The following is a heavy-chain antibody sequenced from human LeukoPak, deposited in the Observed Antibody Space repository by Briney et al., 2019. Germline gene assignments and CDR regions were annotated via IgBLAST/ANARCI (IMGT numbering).Heavy chain of an antibody. CDR3: ARGIAAAGTWDY. V-gene: IGHV1-18*01. CDR1: GYPFSSYG. Sequence: ASVKVSCKASGYPFSSYGISWVRQAPGQGLEWMGWISAYNGNTNYAQKLQGRVTMTTDTSTSTAYMELRSLRSDDTAVYYCARGIAAAGTWDYWGQGTLVTVSS. CDR2: ISAYNGNT. J-gene: IGHJ4*02. D-gene: IGHD6-13*01.